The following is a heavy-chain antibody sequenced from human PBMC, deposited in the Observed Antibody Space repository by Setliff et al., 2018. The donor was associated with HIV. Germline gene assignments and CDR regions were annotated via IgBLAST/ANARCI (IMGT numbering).Heavy chain of an antibody. V-gene: IGHV4-38-2*01. CDR2: IYHSGST. CDR3: ARGRFHRLHRPYSGSGSLGIQYFDY. Sequence: SETLSLTCAVSGYSISSGYYWGWIRQPPGKGLEWIGSIYHSGSTNYNPSLKSRVTISVDTSKRQFSLRLNSVTATDTALYYCARGRFHRLHRPYSGSGSLGIQYFDYWGQGTLVTVSS. D-gene: IGHD3-10*01. CDR1: GYSISSGYY. J-gene: IGHJ4*02.